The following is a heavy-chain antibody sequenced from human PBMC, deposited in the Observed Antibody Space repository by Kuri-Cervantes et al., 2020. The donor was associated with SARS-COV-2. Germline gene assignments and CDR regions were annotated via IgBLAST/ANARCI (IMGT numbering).Heavy chain of an antibody. CDR3: AKDAEQWLVPERNWFDP. Sequence: GGSLRPSCAASGFSISSYGLHWVRQAPGKGLERVAFIRYDGSNKYYEDSVNDRFTISRDNSKNTLYLQMNSLRAEDTAVYYCAKDAEQWLVPERNWFDPWGQGTLVTVSS. CDR2: IRYDGSNK. J-gene: IGHJ5*02. CDR1: GFSISSYG. V-gene: IGHV3-30*02. D-gene: IGHD6-19*01.